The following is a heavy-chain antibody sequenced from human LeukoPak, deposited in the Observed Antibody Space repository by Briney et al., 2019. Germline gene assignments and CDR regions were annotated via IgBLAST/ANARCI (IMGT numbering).Heavy chain of an antibody. V-gene: IGHV3-48*03. CDR1: GFTFSSYE. CDR2: ISSSGSTI. CDR3: ARYASIAAPGYMDV. J-gene: IGHJ6*03. Sequence: GGSLRLSCAASGFTFSSYEMNWVRQAPGKGLEWVSCISSSGSTIYYADSVKGRFTISRDNAKNSLYLQMNSLRAEDTAVYYCARYASIAAPGYMDVWGKGTTVTVSS. D-gene: IGHD6-6*01.